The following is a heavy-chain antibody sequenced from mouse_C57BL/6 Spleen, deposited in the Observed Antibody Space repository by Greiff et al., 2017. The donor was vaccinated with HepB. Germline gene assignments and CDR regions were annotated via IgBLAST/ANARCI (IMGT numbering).Heavy chain of an antibody. CDR2: ISSGGSYT. Sequence: EVQLMESGGDLVKPGGSLKLSCAASGFTFSSYGMSWVRQTPDKRLEWVATISSGGSYTYYPDSVKGRFTISRDNAKNTLYLQMSSLKSEDTAMYYCARHDGYSWFAYWGQGTLVTVSA. D-gene: IGHD2-3*01. J-gene: IGHJ3*01. CDR3: ARHDGYSWFAY. CDR1: GFTFSSYG. V-gene: IGHV5-6*01.